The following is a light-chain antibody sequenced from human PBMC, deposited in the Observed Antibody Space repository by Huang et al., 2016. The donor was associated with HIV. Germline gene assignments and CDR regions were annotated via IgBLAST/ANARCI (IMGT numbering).Light chain of an antibody. V-gene: IGKV4-1*01. CDR2: WAS. CDR1: QSVVFSPNNMNY. Sequence: DIVMTQSPDSLSVSLGVRATINCKSSQSVVFSPNNMNYLALYQQKRGQPPKLLIHWASMRESGVPDRFSGGGSGTDFTLTITSLQAEDVAVYYCQQYYSTPPTFGGGTKVEIK. CDR3: QQYYSTPPT. J-gene: IGKJ4*01.